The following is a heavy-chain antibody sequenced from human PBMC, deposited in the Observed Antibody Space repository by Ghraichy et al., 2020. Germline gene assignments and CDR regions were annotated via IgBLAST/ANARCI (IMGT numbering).Heavy chain of an antibody. CDR3: ARKLGYCSGGTCYYDL. Sequence: GGSLRLSCAASGFTFSSYDMHWVRQAPGKGLEYVSAISRNGGSTYYADSVKGRFTISRDNSKNTLYLQMGSLRAEDMAVYYCARKLGYCSGGTCYYDLWGQRTLVTVSS. D-gene: IGHD2-15*01. V-gene: IGHV3-64*02. J-gene: IGHJ4*02. CDR2: ISRNGGST. CDR1: GFTFSSYD.